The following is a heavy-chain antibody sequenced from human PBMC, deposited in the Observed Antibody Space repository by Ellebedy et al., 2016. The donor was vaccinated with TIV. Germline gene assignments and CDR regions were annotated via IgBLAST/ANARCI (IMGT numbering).Heavy chain of an antibody. CDR2: INTVNDNT. J-gene: IGHJ5*02. V-gene: IGHV1-3*04. CDR3: ARGTSNWLDA. Sequence: AASVKVSCKSSGYSFTSYPTHWVRQAPGQSLEWMGWINTVNDNTRHLQKFQGRVAFTRDSSAGVAYMELSSLTSDDTALYFCARGTSNWLDAWGQGTLVTVSS. CDR1: GYSFTSYP.